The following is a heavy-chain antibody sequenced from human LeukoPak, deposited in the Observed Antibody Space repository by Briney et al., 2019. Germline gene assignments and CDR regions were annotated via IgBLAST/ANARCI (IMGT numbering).Heavy chain of an antibody. CDR1: GFTFSSYA. CDR3: AKGSASYYYDW. J-gene: IGHJ4*02. Sequence: GGSLRLSCAPSGFTFSSYAMNWVRQAPGKGLEWVSAISVGGISTYYADSVKGRSTISRGDFKNTLYLQMSSLRADDTAVYFCAKGSASYYYDWWGQGTLVTVSS. D-gene: IGHD3-3*01. CDR2: ISVGGIST. V-gene: IGHV3-23*01.